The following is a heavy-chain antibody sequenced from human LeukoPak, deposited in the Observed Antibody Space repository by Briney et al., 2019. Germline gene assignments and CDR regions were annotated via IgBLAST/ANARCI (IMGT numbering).Heavy chain of an antibody. CDR1: GGSISSYF. CDR3: ARDPVVVSATTWYFDL. Sequence: SETLSLTCTVSGGSISSYFWTWIRQPAGKGLEWIGRVYAHGSTNYNPSLKSRVTMSVDPSKNQFSLKLSSVTAADTAVYYRARDPVVVSATTWYFDLWGRGTLVTVSS. D-gene: IGHD2-21*01. J-gene: IGHJ2*01. CDR2: VYAHGST. V-gene: IGHV4-4*07.